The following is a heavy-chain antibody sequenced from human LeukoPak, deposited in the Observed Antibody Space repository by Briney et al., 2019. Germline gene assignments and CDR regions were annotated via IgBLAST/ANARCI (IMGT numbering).Heavy chain of an antibody. CDR3: AKRVTTVEPSVVDV. V-gene: IGHV3-23*01. Sequence: GGSLRLSCAASGFTFSSYAMTWVRQAPGKGLEWLSAIGGGGCCASYPDSVKGRFTISRDNSKNTLYLQMNSLRVEDTAVYYCAKRVTTVEPSVVDVWGQGTAVAVSS. CDR2: IGGGGCCA. J-gene: IGHJ6*02. CDR1: GFTFSSYA. D-gene: IGHD4-23*01.